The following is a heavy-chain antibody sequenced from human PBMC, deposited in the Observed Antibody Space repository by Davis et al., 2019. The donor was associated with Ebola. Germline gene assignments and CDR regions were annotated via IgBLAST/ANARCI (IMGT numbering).Heavy chain of an antibody. V-gene: IGHV3-7*01. D-gene: IGHD3-22*01. CDR2: IKQDGSEK. J-gene: IGHJ5*02. CDR1: GFTFSSYW. CDR3: ARDLPHYDSSGSWFDP. Sequence: GESLKISCAASGFTFSSYWMSWVRQAPGKGLEWVANIKQDGSEKYYVGSVKGRFTISRDNAKNSLYLQMNSLRAEDTAVYYCARDLPHYDSSGSWFDPWGQGTRVTVSS.